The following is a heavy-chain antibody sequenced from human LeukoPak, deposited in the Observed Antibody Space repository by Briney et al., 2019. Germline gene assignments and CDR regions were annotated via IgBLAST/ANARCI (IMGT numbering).Heavy chain of an antibody. J-gene: IGHJ3*02. D-gene: IGHD1-26*01. V-gene: IGHV3-66*01. CDR2: IYSGGST. Sequence: PGGSLRLSCAASGFTVSSNYMSWVRQAPGKGLEWVSVIYSGGSTYYADSVKGRFTISRDNSKNTLYLQMNSLRAEDTAVYYCARAIVGATIFDIWGQGTMVTVSS. CDR1: GFTVSSNY. CDR3: ARAIVGATIFDI.